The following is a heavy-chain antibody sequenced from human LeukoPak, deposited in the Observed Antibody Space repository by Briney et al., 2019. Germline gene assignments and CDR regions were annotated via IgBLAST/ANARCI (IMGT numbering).Heavy chain of an antibody. CDR2: IYHSGST. V-gene: IGHV4-30-2*01. D-gene: IGHD6-6*01. CDR3: ARTSIAARRANAFDI. Sequence: SETLSLTCAVSGGSISSGGYSWSWIRQPPGKGLEWIGYIYHSGSTYYNPSLKSRVTISVDRSKNQFSLKLSSVTAADTAVYYCARTSIAARRANAFDIWGQGAMVTVSS. CDR1: GGSISSGGYS. J-gene: IGHJ3*02.